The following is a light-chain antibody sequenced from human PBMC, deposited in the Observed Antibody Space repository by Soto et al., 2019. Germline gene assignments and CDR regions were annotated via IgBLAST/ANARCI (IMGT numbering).Light chain of an antibody. CDR2: DVS. CDR1: RSDVGGYNY. CDR3: SSYTSSSTYV. V-gene: IGLV2-14*01. Sequence: SVVAPPSHLSGSPGQSITLSCTGTRSDVGGYNYVSWYQQHPGKAPKLMIYDVSNRPSGVSNRFSGSKSGNTASLTISGLQAEDEADYYRSSYTSSSTYVFGTGTKVTVL. J-gene: IGLJ1*01.